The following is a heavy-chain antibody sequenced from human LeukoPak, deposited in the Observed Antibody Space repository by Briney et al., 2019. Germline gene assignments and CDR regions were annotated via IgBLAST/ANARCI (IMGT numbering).Heavy chain of an antibody. CDR2: INPNSGDT. CDR1: GYTFTGYH. J-gene: IGHJ4*02. D-gene: IGHD2-2*01. V-gene: IGHV1-2*06. Sequence: VSVKDSCKASGYTFTGYHMHWVRQAPGQGLEWMGRINPNSGDTNYAQKFQGRVTMTRDTSISTAYMELSRLRSDDTAVYYCARDYCSSTSCLFDYWGQGTLVTVSS. CDR3: ARDYCSSTSCLFDY.